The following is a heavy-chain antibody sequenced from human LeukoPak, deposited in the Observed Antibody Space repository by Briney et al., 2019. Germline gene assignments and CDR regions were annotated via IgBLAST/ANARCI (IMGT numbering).Heavy chain of an antibody. CDR2: INHSGST. V-gene: IGHV4-39*07. Sequence: SETLSLTCTVSGDSISSGDYYWSWIRQPPGKGLEWIGEINHSGSTNYNPSLKSRVTISVDTSKNQFSLKLSSVTAADTAVYYCARVGYGGNSWLAMSAFDIWGQGTMVTVSS. J-gene: IGHJ3*02. D-gene: IGHD4-23*01. CDR3: ARVGYGGNSWLAMSAFDI. CDR1: GDSISSGDYY.